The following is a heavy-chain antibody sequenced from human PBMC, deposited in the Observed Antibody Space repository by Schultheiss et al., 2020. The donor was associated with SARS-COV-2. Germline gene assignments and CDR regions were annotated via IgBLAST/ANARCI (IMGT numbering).Heavy chain of an antibody. V-gene: IGHV3-7*01. J-gene: IGHJ4*02. CDR1: GFTFSDYY. Sequence: GESLKISCAASGFTFSDYYMTWVRQAPGKGLEWVAIISQDGNNKNYVDSVRGRFTISRDNAKNSLYLQMNSLRAEDTAVYYCATPPRGETSNYWGQGTLVTVSS. D-gene: IGHD2-21*01. CDR3: ATPPRGETSNY. CDR2: ISQDGNNK.